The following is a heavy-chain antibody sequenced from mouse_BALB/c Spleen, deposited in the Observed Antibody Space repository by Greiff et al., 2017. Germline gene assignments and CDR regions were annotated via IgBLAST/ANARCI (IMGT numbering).Heavy chain of an antibody. J-gene: IGHJ3*01. CDR2: INPYYGST. V-gene: IGHV1-39*01. CDR3: ASGYPAWFAY. D-gene: IGHD2-2*01. CDR1: GYSFTDYI. Sequence: EVQLQQTGPELVKPGASVKISCKASGYSFTDYIMLWVKQSHGKSLEWIGNINPYYGSTSYNLKFKGKATLTVDKSSSTAYMQLNSLTSEDSAVYYCASGYPAWFAYWGQGTLVTVSA.